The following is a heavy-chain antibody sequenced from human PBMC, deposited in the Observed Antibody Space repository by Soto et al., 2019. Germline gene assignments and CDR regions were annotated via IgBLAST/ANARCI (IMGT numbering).Heavy chain of an antibody. CDR1: GFTFSSYE. CDR2: ISSSGSTI. D-gene: IGHD3-22*01. J-gene: IGHJ6*02. V-gene: IGHV3-48*03. CDR3: AREYYYDSSGYYLALYGMDV. Sequence: AGGSLRLSCAASGFTFSSYEMNWVRQAPGKGLEWVSYISSSGSTIYYADSVKGRFTISRDNAKNSLYLQMNSLRAEDTAVYYCAREYYYDSSGYYLALYGMDVWGQGTTVTVSS.